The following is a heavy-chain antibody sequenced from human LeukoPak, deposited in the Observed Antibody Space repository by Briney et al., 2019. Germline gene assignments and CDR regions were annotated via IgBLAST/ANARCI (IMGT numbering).Heavy chain of an antibody. D-gene: IGHD2-2*02. CDR3: AKIDCSGTTCYTRSGSGFDY. CDR2: IVVGSGNT. CDR1: GFTFTSSA. J-gene: IGHJ4*02. V-gene: IGHV1-58*01. Sequence: VASVKVSCKASGFTFTSSAVQWVRQARGQRLEWIGWIVVGSGNTNYAQKFQERVTITRDMSTSTAYMELSSLRSEDTAVYYCAKIDCSGTTCYTRSGSGFDYWGQGTLVTVSS.